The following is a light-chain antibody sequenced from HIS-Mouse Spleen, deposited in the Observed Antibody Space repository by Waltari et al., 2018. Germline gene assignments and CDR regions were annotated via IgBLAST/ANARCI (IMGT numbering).Light chain of an antibody. Sequence: QSVLTQPPSVPGAPGQRVTISCTGSSPNIGAGYDVHWYQQLPGTAPKLLIYGNSNRPSGVPDRFSGSKSGTSASLAITGLQAEDEADYYCQSYDSSLTLFGGGTKLTVL. J-gene: IGLJ2*01. CDR2: GNS. V-gene: IGLV1-40*01. CDR3: QSYDSSLTL. CDR1: SPNIGAGYD.